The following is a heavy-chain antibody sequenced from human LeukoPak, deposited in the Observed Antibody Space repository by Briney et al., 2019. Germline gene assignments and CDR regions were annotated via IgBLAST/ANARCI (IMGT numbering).Heavy chain of an antibody. Sequence: GGSLRLSCAASGFRFSDYWMTWVRQAPGKGLECVANINTDGSEKYYPDSLKGRFTISRDNAKNSLYLQMNSMRVEDTAVYYCTRDLNPDSSGWGQGTLVTVSS. D-gene: IGHD6-19*01. CDR3: TRDLNPDSSG. CDR1: GFRFSDYW. CDR2: INTDGSEK. V-gene: IGHV3-7*01. J-gene: IGHJ4*02.